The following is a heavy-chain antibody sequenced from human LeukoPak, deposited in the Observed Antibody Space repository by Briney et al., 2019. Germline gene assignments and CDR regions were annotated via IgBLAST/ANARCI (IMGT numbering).Heavy chain of an antibody. CDR3: ARVTGYSSGWYTGDGFDI. J-gene: IGHJ3*02. CDR2: TSFDGTDK. V-gene: IGHV3-30-3*01. D-gene: IGHD6-19*01. Sequence: PGGSLRLSCVASGFSFSSYGLHWVRQAPGKGLEWVSLTSFDGTDKYYADSVKGRFTISRDNSKNTLYLQMNSLRAEDTAIYYCARVTGYSSGWYTGDGFDIWGQGTMVTVSS. CDR1: GFSFSSYG.